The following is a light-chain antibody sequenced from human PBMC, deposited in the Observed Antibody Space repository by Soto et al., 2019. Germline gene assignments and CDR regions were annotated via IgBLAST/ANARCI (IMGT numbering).Light chain of an antibody. V-gene: IGKV3-11*01. CDR1: QTVGRF. CDR2: DAS. J-gene: IGKJ3*01. CDR3: QQYDTSPGT. Sequence: DIVLTQSPATLSLSPGDRVTLSCRASQTVGRFLSWYQHSPGQGPRLLVYDASNRATGVPARFSGSGSETDFTLTISRLEPGDFAVYFCQQYDTSPGTFGPGTKVEIK.